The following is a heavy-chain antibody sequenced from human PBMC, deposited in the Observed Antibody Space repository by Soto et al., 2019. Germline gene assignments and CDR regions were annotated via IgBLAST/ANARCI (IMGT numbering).Heavy chain of an antibody. Sequence: QVQLQESGPGLVKPSQTLSLTCTVSGGSISSGGYYWSWIRQHPGKGLEWIGYIYHSGSTYYNPSLKSRVTMSVATSKNQFSLKVSSVTAADTAVYYCASEAAGILPWFDPWGQGTLVTVSS. D-gene: IGHD6-25*01. CDR3: ASEAAGILPWFDP. CDR2: IYHSGST. J-gene: IGHJ5*02. CDR1: GGSISSGGYY. V-gene: IGHV4-31*03.